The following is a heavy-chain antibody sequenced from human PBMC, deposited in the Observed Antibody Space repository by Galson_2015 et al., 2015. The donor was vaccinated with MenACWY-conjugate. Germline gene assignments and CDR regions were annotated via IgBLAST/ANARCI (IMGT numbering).Heavy chain of an antibody. D-gene: IGHD3-10*01. CDR1: GFTFSNFW. J-gene: IGHJ5*02. V-gene: IGHV3-7*01. Sequence: SLRLSCAASGFTFSNFWMSWVRQAPGKELEWVASIKQDGSEKYLVDSVKGRFTISRDNAENSLFLQMNSLRAEDTAVYYCARERWVRAVFFHPSGKGTLVTVSS. CDR3: ARERWVRAVFFHP. CDR2: IKQDGSEK.